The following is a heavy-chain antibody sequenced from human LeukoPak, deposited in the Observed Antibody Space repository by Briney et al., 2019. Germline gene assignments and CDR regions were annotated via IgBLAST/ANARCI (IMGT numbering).Heavy chain of an antibody. V-gene: IGHV3-48*01. Sequence: GGSLRLSCATSGFTFGTYGMHWVRQAPGKGLEWVSYISGSSTSIYHADSVKGRFTISRDNAKNSLYLQMNSLRAEDTAVYYCARDVGYRSWFDPWGQGTLVTVSS. CDR3: ARDVGYRSWFDP. CDR2: ISGSSTSI. CDR1: GFTFGTYG. D-gene: IGHD5-18*01. J-gene: IGHJ5*02.